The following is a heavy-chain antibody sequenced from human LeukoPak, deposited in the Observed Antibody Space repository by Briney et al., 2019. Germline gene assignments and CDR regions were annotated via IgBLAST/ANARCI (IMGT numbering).Heavy chain of an antibody. CDR1: GGSVSSNSNY. D-gene: IGHD3-16*01. CDR3: ARDAAWVRLGEGT. J-gene: IGHJ5*02. CDR2: NTYFGSA. Sequence: SETLSLTCTVSGGSVSSNSNYWSWIRQPPGKGLEWIGYNTYFGSASYNPSLKSRVTISVDTSKNQFSLKLSSVTAADTAVYYCARDAAWVRLGEGTWGQGTLVTVSS. V-gene: IGHV4-61*01.